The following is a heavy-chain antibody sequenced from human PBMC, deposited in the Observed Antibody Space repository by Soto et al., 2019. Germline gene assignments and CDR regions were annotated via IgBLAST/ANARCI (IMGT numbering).Heavy chain of an antibody. J-gene: IGHJ1*01. D-gene: IGHD6-19*01. CDR2: IYTSGST. CDR3: ARDGEAVAAEYFQH. V-gene: IGHV4-4*07. CDR1: GGSISSYY. Sequence: PSETLSLTCTVSGGSISSYYWSWNRQPAGKGLEWIGRIYTSGSTNYNPSLKSRVTMSVDTSKNQFSLKLSSVTAADTAVYYCARDGEAVAAEYFQHWGQGTLVTVSS.